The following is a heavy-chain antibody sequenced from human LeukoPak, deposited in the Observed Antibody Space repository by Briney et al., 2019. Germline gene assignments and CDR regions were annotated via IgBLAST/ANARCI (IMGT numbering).Heavy chain of an antibody. Sequence: QAGGSLRLSCAASGFTFITYAMSWVRQAPGKGLEWVSGISGSGGSTYYADSVKGRFTISRDNSKNTLYLQMNSLRAEDTAVYYCAKRNDFWSGHYTAWGQGTLVTVSS. CDR1: GFTFITYA. D-gene: IGHD3-3*01. CDR3: AKRNDFWSGHYTA. CDR2: ISGSGGST. V-gene: IGHV3-23*01. J-gene: IGHJ5*02.